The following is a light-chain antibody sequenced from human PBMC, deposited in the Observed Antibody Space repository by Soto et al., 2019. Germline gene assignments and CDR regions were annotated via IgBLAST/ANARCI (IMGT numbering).Light chain of an antibody. CDR2: GAS. Sequence: EIVLTQSPGTLSLSPGERATLSCRASQNIITYLAWYQQKPGQAPRLLIYGASTRATGVPDRLSGSGSAADFTLSINSLEPEDYAVYFCQQNYRLPPTYGQGTKLEV. CDR1: QNIITY. V-gene: IGKV3-20*01. CDR3: QQNYRLPPT. J-gene: IGKJ2*01.